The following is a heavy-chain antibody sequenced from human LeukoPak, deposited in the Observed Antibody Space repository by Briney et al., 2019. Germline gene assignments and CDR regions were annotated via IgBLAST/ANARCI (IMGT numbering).Heavy chain of an antibody. CDR3: AKDIGMVRESEFDY. D-gene: IGHD3-10*01. CDR1: GFTFSSYA. J-gene: IGHJ4*02. V-gene: IGHV3-23*01. CDR2: ISGRGGST. Sequence: GGSLRLSCAASGFTFSSYAMSWVRQAPGKGLEWVSAISGRGGSTYYADSVKGRFTISRDNSKNTLYLQMNSLRAEDTAVYYCAKDIGMVRESEFDYWGQGTLVTVSS.